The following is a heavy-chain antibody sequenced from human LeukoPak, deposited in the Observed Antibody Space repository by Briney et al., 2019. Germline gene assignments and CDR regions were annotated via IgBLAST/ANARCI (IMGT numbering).Heavy chain of an antibody. CDR3: ARDHEGGGYSYGCYDY. CDR1: GFTFDDYG. CDR2: INWNGGST. D-gene: IGHD5-18*01. Sequence: PGGSLRLSCAASGFTFDDYGMSWVRQAPGKGLGWVSGINWNGGSTGYADSVKGRFTISRDNAKNSLYLQMNSLRAEDTALYYCARDHEGGGYSYGCYDYWGQGTLVTVSS. V-gene: IGHV3-20*04. J-gene: IGHJ4*02.